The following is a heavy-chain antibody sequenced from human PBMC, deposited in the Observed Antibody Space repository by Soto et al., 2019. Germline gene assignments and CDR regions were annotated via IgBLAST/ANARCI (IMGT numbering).Heavy chain of an antibody. J-gene: IGHJ4*02. D-gene: IGHD6-13*01. Sequence: PGGSLRLSCAVSGFNFSTYAMSWVRQAPGKGLEWVSSIVGTGDSSYYADSVKGRFTTSRDNSKNTLYVEMNNLGAEDTAVYYCAKSGYSSSWTFEYWGQGTRVTVYS. V-gene: IGHV3-23*01. CDR1: GFNFSTYA. CDR2: IVGTGDSS. CDR3: AKSGYSSSWTFEY.